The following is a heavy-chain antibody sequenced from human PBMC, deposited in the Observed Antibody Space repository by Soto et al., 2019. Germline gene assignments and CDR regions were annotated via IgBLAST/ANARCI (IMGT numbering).Heavy chain of an antibody. CDR2: INHSGST. Sequence: QVQLQQWGAGLLKPSETLSLTCAVYGGSFSGYYWSWIRQPPGKGLEWIGEINHSGSTNYNPSLKGRVTISVDTSKNQFSLKLSSVTAADTAVYYCARASLWFGENWGQGTLVTVSS. CDR3: ARASLWFGEN. V-gene: IGHV4-34*01. D-gene: IGHD3-10*01. CDR1: GGSFSGYY. J-gene: IGHJ4*02.